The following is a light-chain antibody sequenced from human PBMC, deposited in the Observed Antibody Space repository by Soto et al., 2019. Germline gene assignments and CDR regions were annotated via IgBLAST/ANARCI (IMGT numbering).Light chain of an antibody. CDR1: QSISLF. V-gene: IGKV1-39*01. J-gene: IGKJ1*01. Sequence: DIQMTQSPSSLSASVGDTVTITCRASQSISLFLNWYQQKPGKAPKLLIYAASNLHSGVPSRFSGSGSGTDFTLTISSLQPGDFATYYCHQTDSIPETFGQGTKVEIK. CDR3: HQTDSIPET. CDR2: AAS.